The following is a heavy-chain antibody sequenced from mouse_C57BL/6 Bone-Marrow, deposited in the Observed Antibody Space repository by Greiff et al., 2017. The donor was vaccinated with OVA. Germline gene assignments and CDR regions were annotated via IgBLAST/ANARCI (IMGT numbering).Heavy chain of an antibody. CDR1: GFTLSDFY. CDR3: ARLDAMDY. J-gene: IGHJ4*01. Sequence: EVMLVESGGGLVQPGGSLKLSCAASGFTLSDFYMYWIRQTPEKRLEWVAYISNGGGSTYYPDTVKGRFTISRDNAKNTLYLQMSRLKSEDTAMYYCARLDAMDYWGQGTSVTVSS. CDR2: ISNGGGST. V-gene: IGHV5-12*01.